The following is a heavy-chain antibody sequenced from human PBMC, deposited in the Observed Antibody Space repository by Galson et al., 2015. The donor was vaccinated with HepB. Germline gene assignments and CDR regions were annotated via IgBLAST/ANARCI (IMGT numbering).Heavy chain of an antibody. CDR1: GFTFSSYS. CDR3: ARVGGRAAIPLDY. Sequence: SLRLSCAASGFTFSSYSMNWVRQAPGKGLEWVSSISSSSSYIYYADSVKGRFTISRDNAKNSLYLQMNSLRAEDTAVYYCARVGGRAAIPLDYWGQGTLVTVSS. D-gene: IGHD2-2*02. J-gene: IGHJ4*02. CDR2: ISSSSSYI. V-gene: IGHV3-21*01.